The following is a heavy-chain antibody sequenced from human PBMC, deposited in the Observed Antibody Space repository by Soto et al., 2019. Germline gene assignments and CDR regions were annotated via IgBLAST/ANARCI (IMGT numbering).Heavy chain of an antibody. Sequence: GGSLRLSCASSGFTLSMSAVNWVRQAPGKGLEWVSYISDSGDRTYYADSVKGRFTISRDRSKNTVSLQMDSLRAEDTAVYYCAKDRGIIVKAGDAFDVWGQGTRVTVSS. D-gene: IGHD3-16*02. J-gene: IGHJ3*01. CDR3: AKDRGIIVKAGDAFDV. V-gene: IGHV3-23*01. CDR1: GFTLSMSA. CDR2: ISDSGDRT.